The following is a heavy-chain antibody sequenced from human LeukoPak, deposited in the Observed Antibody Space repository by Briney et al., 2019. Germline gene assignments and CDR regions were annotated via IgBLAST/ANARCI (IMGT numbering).Heavy chain of an antibody. J-gene: IGHJ6*02. Sequence: KASETLSLTCIVSGGSISSISSNNYHWGWIRQPPGKGLEWIGSIYYSGSTYYNPSLKSRVTISVDTSKNQFSLKLSSVIAADTALYYCAREMGVVTAHGIDVWGQGTTVTVSS. CDR1: GGSISSISSNNYH. CDR2: IYYSGST. CDR3: AREMGVVTAHGIDV. V-gene: IGHV4-39*02. D-gene: IGHD4-23*01.